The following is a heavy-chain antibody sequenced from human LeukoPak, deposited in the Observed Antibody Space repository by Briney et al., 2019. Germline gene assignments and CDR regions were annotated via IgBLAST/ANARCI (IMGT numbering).Heavy chain of an antibody. CDR1: GFTFSSYN. Sequence: GSLRLSCAASGFTFSSYNMKWVRQAPGKGLEWIGSIYHSGSTYYNPSLKSRVTISVDTSKNQFSLKLSSVTAADTAVYYCARVRYFDYWGQGTLVTVSS. CDR3: ARVRYFDY. CDR2: IYHSGST. V-gene: IGHV4-38-2*01. J-gene: IGHJ4*02.